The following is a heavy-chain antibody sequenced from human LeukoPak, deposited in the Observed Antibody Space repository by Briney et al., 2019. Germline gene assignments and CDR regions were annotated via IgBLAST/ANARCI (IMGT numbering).Heavy chain of an antibody. CDR2: IIPILGIA. J-gene: IGHJ4*02. CDR3: ARSPHYDFWSGQFDY. Sequence: SVKVSCKASGGTFSSYTISWVRQAPGQGLEWMRRIIPILGIANYAQKFQGRVTITADKSTSTAYMELSSLRSEDTAVYYCARSPHYDFWSGQFDYWGQGTLVTVSS. D-gene: IGHD3-3*01. V-gene: IGHV1-69*02. CDR1: GGTFSSYT.